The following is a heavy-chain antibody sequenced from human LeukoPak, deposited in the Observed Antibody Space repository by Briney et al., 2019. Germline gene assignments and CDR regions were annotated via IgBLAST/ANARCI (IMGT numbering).Heavy chain of an antibody. Sequence: PGRSLRLSCAASGFTFDDYGMSWVRQAPGKGLEWVSGINWNGGSTGYADSVKGRFTISRDNAKNSQYLQMNSLRAEDTALYYCARLAAARPRAYYYYYMDVWGKGTTVTVSS. CDR2: INWNGGST. J-gene: IGHJ6*03. D-gene: IGHD6-6*01. CDR3: ARLAAARPRAYYYYYMDV. CDR1: GFTFDDYG. V-gene: IGHV3-20*04.